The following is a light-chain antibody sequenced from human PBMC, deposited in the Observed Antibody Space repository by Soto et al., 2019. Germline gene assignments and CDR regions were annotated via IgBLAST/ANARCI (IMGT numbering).Light chain of an antibody. CDR3: QHRSNWPLT. V-gene: IGKV3-11*01. CDR2: DAS. Sequence: EIVLTQSPANMSLSPGERATLSCRASQSVSTYLAWYQQKPGQAPSLLIYDASNRATDIPARFSGSGSGTDFTLTINSLEPEDFAVYYCQHRSNWPLTFGGGTKVEIK. CDR1: QSVSTY. J-gene: IGKJ4*01.